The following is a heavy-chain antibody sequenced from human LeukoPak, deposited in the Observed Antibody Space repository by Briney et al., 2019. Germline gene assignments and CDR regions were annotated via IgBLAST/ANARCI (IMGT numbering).Heavy chain of an antibody. V-gene: IGHV4-59*01. CDR1: GGSISSYY. D-gene: IGHD5-18*01. CDR2: IYYSGST. J-gene: IGHJ6*02. Sequence: KSSETLSLTCTVSGGSISSYYWSWIRQPPGKGLEWTGYIYYSGSTNYNPSLKSRVTISVDTSKSQFSLKLTSVTAADTAVYYCARDRDTAMGSSYYYGMDVWGQGATVTVSS. CDR3: ARDRDTAMGSSYYYGMDV.